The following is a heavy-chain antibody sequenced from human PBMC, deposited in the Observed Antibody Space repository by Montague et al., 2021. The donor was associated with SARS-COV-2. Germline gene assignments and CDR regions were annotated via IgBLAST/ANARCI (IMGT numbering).Heavy chain of an antibody. CDR1: GFTFIRYA. Sequence: SLRLSCAASGFTFIRYAMHWVRQAPGKGLEFFAVISYDGSNKYYADSLQGRFTISRDNSKNTLYLQMNSLRAEDTAVYYCSSSLVWFEIDYWGQGTLVTVSS. CDR2: ISYDGSNK. V-gene: IGHV3-30*04. J-gene: IGHJ4*02. CDR3: SSSLVWFEIDY. D-gene: IGHD3-10*01.